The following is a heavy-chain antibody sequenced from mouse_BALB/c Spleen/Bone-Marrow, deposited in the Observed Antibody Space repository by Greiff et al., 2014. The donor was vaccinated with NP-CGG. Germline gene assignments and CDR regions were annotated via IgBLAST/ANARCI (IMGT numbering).Heavy chain of an antibody. V-gene: IGHV5-12-1*01. CDR2: ISSGGGST. CDR1: GFAFSNYD. D-gene: IGHD1-1*02. J-gene: IGHJ4*01. CDR3: ARHGGYCYYAMDY. Sequence: DVMLVESGGGLVKPGGSLKLSCAASGFAFSNYDMSWVRQTPEKRLEWVAYISSGGGSTYSPDTVKGRFTISRDNAKNTLYLQMSRLKSEDTAMDYCARHGGYCYYAMDYWGQGTSVTVSS.